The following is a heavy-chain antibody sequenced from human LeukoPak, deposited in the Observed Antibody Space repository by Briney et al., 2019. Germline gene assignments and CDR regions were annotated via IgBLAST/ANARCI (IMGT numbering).Heavy chain of an antibody. CDR2: IGIDSGNT. CDR3: ARDYKYAFDN. CDR1: GFTFSSYA. J-gene: IGHJ4*02. V-gene: IGHV3-48*01. D-gene: IGHD5-24*01. Sequence: PGGSLRLSCAASGFTFSSYAMSWVRQAPGKGLEWISYIGIDSGNTNYADSVKGRFTISGDKAKNSLYLQMNSLRVEDTAVYYCARDYKYAFDNWAREPWSPSPQ.